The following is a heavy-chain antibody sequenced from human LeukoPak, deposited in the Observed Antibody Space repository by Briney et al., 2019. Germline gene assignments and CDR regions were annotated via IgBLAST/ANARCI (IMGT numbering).Heavy chain of an antibody. Sequence: GGSLRLSCEASGFSMSVSWVSWVRHAPGKGLEWVGNVKQDGSERNYVDSVKGRFTISRDSDKKSLYLQMDSLRAEDTAVYYCATDWGAYYHFFDYWGQGTLVTVSS. CDR1: GFSMSVSW. CDR2: VKQDGSER. CDR3: ATDWGAYYHFFDY. D-gene: IGHD3-22*01. V-gene: IGHV3-7*01. J-gene: IGHJ4*02.